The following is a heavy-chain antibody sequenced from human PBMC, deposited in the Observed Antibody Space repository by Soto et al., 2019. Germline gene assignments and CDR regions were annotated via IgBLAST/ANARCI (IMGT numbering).Heavy chain of an antibody. CDR3: ARDLRIAAAFMDV. V-gene: IGHV3-30-3*01. CDR1: GFTFSSYA. CDR2: ISYDGSNK. J-gene: IGHJ6*02. D-gene: IGHD6-13*01. Sequence: PGGSLRLSCAASGFTFSSYAMHWVRQAPGKGLEWVAVISYDGSNKYYADSVKGRFTISRDNSKNTLYLQMDSLRAEDTAVYYCARDLRIAAAFMDVWGQGTTVTVSS.